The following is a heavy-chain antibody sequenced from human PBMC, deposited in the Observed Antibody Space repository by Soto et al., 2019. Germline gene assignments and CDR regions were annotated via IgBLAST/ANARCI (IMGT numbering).Heavy chain of an antibody. CDR2: INHSGST. V-gene: IGHV4-34*01. CDR3: ARGPLYMVRGVIALYYFDY. CDR1: GGSFSGYY. D-gene: IGHD3-10*01. J-gene: IGHJ4*02. Sequence: SETLSLTCAVYGGSFSGYYWSWIHQPPGKGLEWIGEINHSGSTNYNPSLKSRVTISVDTSKNQFSLKLSSVTAADTAVYYCARGPLYMVRGVIALYYFDYWGQGTLVTVSS.